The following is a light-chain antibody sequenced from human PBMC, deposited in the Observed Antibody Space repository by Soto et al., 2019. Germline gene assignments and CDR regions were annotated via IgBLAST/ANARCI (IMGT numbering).Light chain of an antibody. V-gene: IGKV3-20*01. CDR3: QQYGSWP. CDR1: QSISSNY. CDR2: GAS. J-gene: IGKJ1*01. Sequence: EIVLTQSPGTLSVSPGERATLSCRASQSISSNYLAWYQQKPGQAPSLLIYGASSRATGIPDRFSGSGSETDFTLSISRLEPEDSAIYYCQQYGSWPFGQGTKEEIK.